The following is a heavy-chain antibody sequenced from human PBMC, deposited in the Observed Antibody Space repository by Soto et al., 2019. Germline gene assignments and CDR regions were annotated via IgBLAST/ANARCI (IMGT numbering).Heavy chain of an antibody. CDR1: GYTFTSYG. CDR2: IRAYNGNT. D-gene: IGHD6-13*01. V-gene: IGHV1-18*01. J-gene: IGHJ4*02. Sequence: QVQLVQSGAEVKKPGASVKVSCKASGYTFTSYGISWVRPAPGQGLEWIGCIRAYNGNTNSAPKLQGRVTMTTDTSTSTAYMELRSRRYDDAAVYYCARADSSSWLDYWGQGTLVTVSS. CDR3: ARADSSSWLDY.